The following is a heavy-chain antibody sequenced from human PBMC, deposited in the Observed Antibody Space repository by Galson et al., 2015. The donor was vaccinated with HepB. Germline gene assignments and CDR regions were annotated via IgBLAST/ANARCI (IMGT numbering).Heavy chain of an antibody. CDR3: ASYASDI. CDR1: GATFNTYA. J-gene: IGHJ3*02. Sequence: SVKVSCKASGATFNTYAFAWVRQAPGQGLEWMGAITSIFGTPIYTDSLQGRVTITADKSTSTLEVSNLRSEDTAVYYCASYASDIWGQGTMVTVSS. V-gene: IGHV1-69*06. CDR2: ITSIFGTP.